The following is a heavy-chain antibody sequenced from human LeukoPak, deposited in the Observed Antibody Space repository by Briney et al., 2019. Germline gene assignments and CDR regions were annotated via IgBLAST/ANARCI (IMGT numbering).Heavy chain of an antibody. CDR2: IKQDGSEK. CDR1: GFTFSSYW. V-gene: IGHV3-7*01. CDR3: TRDRQSGSHLNFFDS. J-gene: IGHJ5*01. D-gene: IGHD1-26*01. Sequence: GGSLRLSCAASGFTFSSYWMSWVRQAPGKGLEWVANIKQDGSEKYYVDSVKGRFTISRDNAKNSLYLQMNSLRVEDTAVYYCTRDRQSGSHLNFFDSWGQGTLVTVSS.